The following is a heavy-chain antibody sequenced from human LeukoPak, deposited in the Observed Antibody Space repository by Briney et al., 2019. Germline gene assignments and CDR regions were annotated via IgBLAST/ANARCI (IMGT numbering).Heavy chain of an antibody. D-gene: IGHD3-16*01. J-gene: IGHJ3*01. Sequence: SGTLSLTCTVSGGSISGFHWSWIRQPPGKGLEWIGSMYYSGSTTYNPSLKSRVTTSADTTNNQFSLTLTSLTAADTAVYYCARHLPFSVTGGDDAFDVWGPGTRVTVS. CDR1: GGSISGFH. V-gene: IGHV4-59*08. CDR3: ARHLPFSVTGGDDAFDV. CDR2: MYYSGST.